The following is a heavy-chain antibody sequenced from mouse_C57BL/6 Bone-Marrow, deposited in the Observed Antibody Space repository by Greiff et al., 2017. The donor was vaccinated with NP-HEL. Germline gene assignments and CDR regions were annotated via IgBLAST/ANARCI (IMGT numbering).Heavy chain of an antibody. CDR3: ASLDYEGAMDY. CDR2: IHPNSGST. J-gene: IGHJ4*01. Sequence: QVQLQQSGAELVKPGASVKLSCKASGYTFTSYWMHWVKQRPGQGLEWIGMIHPNSGSTNYNEKFKSKATLTVDKSSSTAYMQRSSLTSEDSAVYYCASLDYEGAMDYWGQGTSVTVSS. CDR1: GYTFTSYW. V-gene: IGHV1-64*01. D-gene: IGHD2-4*01.